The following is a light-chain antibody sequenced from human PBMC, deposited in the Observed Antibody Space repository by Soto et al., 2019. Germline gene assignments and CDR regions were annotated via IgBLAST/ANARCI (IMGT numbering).Light chain of an antibody. J-gene: IGKJ1*01. Sequence: EIVMTQSPATLSVSPGEGATLSCRASQGMGDTLAWYQQKPGQTPRLLIYDTSIRATGVPARFSGSKSGTEFTLTISSLQPEDFAVYYCHYYDKWPPGTFGQGTKVDIK. CDR1: QGMGDT. CDR2: DTS. V-gene: IGKV3-15*01. CDR3: HYYDKWPPGT.